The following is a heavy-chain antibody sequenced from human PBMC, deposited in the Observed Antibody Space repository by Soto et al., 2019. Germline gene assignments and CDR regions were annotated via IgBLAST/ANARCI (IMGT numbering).Heavy chain of an antibody. CDR2: IYRGDST. CDR1: GFTVSSNY. D-gene: IGHD5-12*01. V-gene: IGHV3-53*01. Sequence: EVQLVESGGGLIQPGGSLRLSCAASGFTVSSNYMSWVRQAPGKGLEWVSVIYRGDSTYYADSVKGRFTISRDNSKNTLYLQMNSLRAEDTAVYYCARGVGGYEHLWYFDYWGQGTLVTVSS. J-gene: IGHJ4*02. CDR3: ARGVGGYEHLWYFDY.